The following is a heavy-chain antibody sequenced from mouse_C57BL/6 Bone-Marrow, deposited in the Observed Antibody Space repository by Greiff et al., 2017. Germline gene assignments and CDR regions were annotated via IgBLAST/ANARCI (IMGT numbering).Heavy chain of an antibody. Sequence: QVQLQQSGAELARPGASVKLSCKASGYTFTSYGISWVKQRTGQGLEWIGEIYPRSGNTYYNEKFKGKATLTADKSSSTAYMELRSLTSAESAVYFCARPYGSSNNYWGQGTTLTVSS. CDR1: GYTFTSYG. CDR2: IYPRSGNT. D-gene: IGHD1-1*01. V-gene: IGHV1-81*01. J-gene: IGHJ2*01. CDR3: ARPYGSSNNY.